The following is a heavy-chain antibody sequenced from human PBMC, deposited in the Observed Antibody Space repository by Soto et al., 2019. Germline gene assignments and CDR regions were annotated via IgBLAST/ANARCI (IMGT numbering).Heavy chain of an antibody. CDR2: ISAHNGNT. D-gene: IGHD1-1*01. J-gene: IGHJ4*02. CDR3: ARGRYGDY. V-gene: IGHV1-18*01. CDR1: GYDFTTYG. Sequence: QVHLVQSGAEVKKPGASVKVSCKGSGYDFTTYGITWVRQAPGQGLEWMAWISAHNGNTDYAQKLQGRVTVTRDTSTSTPYMERRSLRSDDTAVYYCARGRYGDYWGQGALVTVSS.